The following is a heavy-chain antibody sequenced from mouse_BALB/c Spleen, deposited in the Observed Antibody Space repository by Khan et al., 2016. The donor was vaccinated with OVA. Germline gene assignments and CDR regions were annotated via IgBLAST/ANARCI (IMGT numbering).Heavy chain of an antibody. V-gene: IGHV5-9-3*01. CDR2: ISSGGSYT. D-gene: IGHD1-1*01. CDR3: ARTPGYYGSNYFDY. CDR1: GFTFSSYA. J-gene: IGHJ2*01. Sequence: EVELVESGGGLVKPGGSLKLSCAASGFTFSSYALSWVRQTPEKRLAWVATISSGGSYTYYPGSVKGRFTISRDNARNNLYLQMRSLRSEDTAMYYCARTPGYYGSNYFDYWGQGSTLTVSS.